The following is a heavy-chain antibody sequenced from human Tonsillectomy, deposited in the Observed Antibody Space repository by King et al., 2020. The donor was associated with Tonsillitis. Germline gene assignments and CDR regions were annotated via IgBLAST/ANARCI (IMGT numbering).Heavy chain of an antibody. J-gene: IGHJ4*02. Sequence: VQLVESGGGLVQPGGSLRLSCAASGFTFSTYSMNWVRQAPGEGLEWISYIHSSGDPISYADSVKGRFTISRDDAKNSLYLQMNSLRDEDTAVYYCVRVLRSGNHDVHFAYWGQGTLVTVSS. CDR1: GFTFSTYS. D-gene: IGHD2-15*01. CDR3: VRVLRSGNHDVHFAY. V-gene: IGHV3-48*02. CDR2: IHSSGDPI.